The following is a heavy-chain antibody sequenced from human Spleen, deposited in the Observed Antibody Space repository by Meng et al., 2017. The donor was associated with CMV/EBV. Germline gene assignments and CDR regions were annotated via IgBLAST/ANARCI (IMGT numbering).Heavy chain of an antibody. V-gene: IGHV4-34*01. Sequence: SETLSLTCAVYGGSFSGYYWSWIRQPPGKGLEWIGEINHSGSTNYNPSLKSRVTISVDTSKNQFSLKLSSVTAADTAVYYCARGKAGTLGYCSSTSCPRTNNWFDPWGQGTLVTVSS. CDR3: ARGKAGTLGYCSSTSCPRTNNWFDP. D-gene: IGHD2-2*01. J-gene: IGHJ5*02. CDR2: INHSGST. CDR1: GGSFSGYY.